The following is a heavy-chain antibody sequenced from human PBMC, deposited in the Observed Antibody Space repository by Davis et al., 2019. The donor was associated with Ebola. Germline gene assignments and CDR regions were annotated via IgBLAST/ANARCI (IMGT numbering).Heavy chain of an antibody. V-gene: IGHV1-69*13. D-gene: IGHD1-26*01. CDR1: GGALTTYA. CDR2: ISHICGTR. Sequence: SVKVSCKTSGGALTTYAINWLRQAPGQGLEGIGGISHICGTRKYGQQFQDRVTITADESMREAYMELSGLRSEDAAVYYCATDPGGFTESANGMHVWGQGTTVIVSS. J-gene: IGHJ6*02. CDR3: ATDPGGFTESANGMHV.